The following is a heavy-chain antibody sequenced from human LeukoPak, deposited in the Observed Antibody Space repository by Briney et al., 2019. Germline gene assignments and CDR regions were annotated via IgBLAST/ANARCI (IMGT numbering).Heavy chain of an antibody. Sequence: PGGSLRLSCAASGFTFSKYSMNWVRQAPGQGLEWVSYISTSSSAIYYADSVKGRFTISRDNSKNTLYLQMNSLRAEDTAVYYCARETLTYFYDSGSRHWGQGTLVTVSS. J-gene: IGHJ4*02. V-gene: IGHV3-48*01. CDR1: GFTFSKYS. D-gene: IGHD3-10*01. CDR3: ARETLTYFYDSGSRH. CDR2: ISTSSSAI.